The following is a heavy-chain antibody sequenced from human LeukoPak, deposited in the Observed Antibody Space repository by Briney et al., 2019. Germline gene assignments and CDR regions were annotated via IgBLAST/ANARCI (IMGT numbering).Heavy chain of an antibody. J-gene: IGHJ5*02. V-gene: IGHV4-31*03. Sequence: KPSQTLSLTCTVSGDSINSGDFYWNWIRQHPEKGLGWIGFIYYIGTTYSNPSLKSRITMSVDTSKNKFSLNLSSVTAADTAVYYCARGGLRHGWFDPWGPGTLVTVSS. CDR1: GDSINSGDFY. CDR3: ARGGLRHGWFDP. CDR2: IYYIGTT.